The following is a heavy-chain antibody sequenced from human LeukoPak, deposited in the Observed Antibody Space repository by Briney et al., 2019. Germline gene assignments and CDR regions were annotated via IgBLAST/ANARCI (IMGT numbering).Heavy chain of an antibody. Sequence: GGSLRLSCAASGFTFSSYSMNWVRQAPGKGLEWVSSISSSSSYIYYADSVKGRFTISRDNSKNTLYLQMNSLRAEDTAVYYCAKEQRYYDFWSGYSAFDYWGQGTLVTVSS. V-gene: IGHV3-21*04. J-gene: IGHJ4*02. CDR2: ISSSSSYI. D-gene: IGHD3-3*01. CDR3: AKEQRYYDFWSGYSAFDY. CDR1: GFTFSSYS.